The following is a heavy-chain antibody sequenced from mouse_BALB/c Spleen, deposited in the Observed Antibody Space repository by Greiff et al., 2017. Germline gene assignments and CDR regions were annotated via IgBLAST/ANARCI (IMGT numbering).Heavy chain of an antibody. CDR3: ARITTEDGGAMDY. Sequence: EVKLQESGPELVKPGASVKISCKASGYSFTGYFMNWVMQSHGKSLEWIGRINPYNGDTFYNQKFKGKATLTVDKSSSTAHMELRSLASEDSAVYYCARITTEDGGAMDYWGQGTSVTVSS. CDR1: GYSFTGYF. D-gene: IGHD1-1*01. J-gene: IGHJ4*01. V-gene: IGHV1-20*02. CDR2: INPYNGDT.